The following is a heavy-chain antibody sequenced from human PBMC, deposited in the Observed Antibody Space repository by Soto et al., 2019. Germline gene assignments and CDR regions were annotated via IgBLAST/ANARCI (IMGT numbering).Heavy chain of an antibody. Sequence: SVKVSCKASGGTFSSYAISWLRQAPGQGLEWMGGIIPIFGTANYAQKFQGRVTITADESTSTAYMELSSLRSEDTAVYYCARGGIAAAGSSSTQSLRHYYYGMDVWGQGTTVTVSS. CDR3: ARGGIAAAGSSSTQSLRHYYYGMDV. J-gene: IGHJ6*02. CDR2: IIPIFGTA. V-gene: IGHV1-69*13. CDR1: GGTFSSYA. D-gene: IGHD6-13*01.